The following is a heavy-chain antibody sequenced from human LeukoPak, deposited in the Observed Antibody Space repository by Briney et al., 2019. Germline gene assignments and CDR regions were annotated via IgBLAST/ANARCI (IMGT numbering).Heavy chain of an antibody. CDR1: GYTFTSYA. V-gene: IGHV1-3*01. Sequence: AASVKVSCKASGYTFTSYAMHWVRQAPGQRLEWMGWINAGNGNTKYSQKLQGRVTITRDTSASTAYMELSSLRSEDTAVYYCARMGSSWGWYSWFDPWGQGTLVTVSS. CDR3: ARMGSSWGWYSWFDP. J-gene: IGHJ5*02. CDR2: INAGNGNT. D-gene: IGHD6-13*01.